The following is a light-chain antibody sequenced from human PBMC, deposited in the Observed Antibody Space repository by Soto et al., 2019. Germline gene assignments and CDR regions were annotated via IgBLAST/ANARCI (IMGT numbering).Light chain of an antibody. V-gene: IGLV2-14*01. CDR3: SSYTSSNTLYV. CDR2: EVS. Sequence: QSVLTQPASVSGSPGQSITISCTGTSSDVGGYNYVSWYQQHPGKAPKLMIYEVSNRPSGVSNRFSGSKSGNTASLTISGLQAEDEADYYCSSYTSSNTLYVFGTVTKVTV. J-gene: IGLJ1*01. CDR1: SSDVGGYNY.